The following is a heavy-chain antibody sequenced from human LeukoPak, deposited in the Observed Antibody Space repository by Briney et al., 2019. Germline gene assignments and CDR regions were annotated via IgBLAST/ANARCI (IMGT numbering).Heavy chain of an antibody. CDR3: VRGDNRDY. CDR1: GFTFSSYA. J-gene: IGHJ4*02. CDR2: ISSDSGTM. Sequence: GGSLRLSRAASGFTFSSYAMNWVRQAQGKGLEWVSSISSDSGTMYYAVSVRGRFTISRDNAKNSLYLQMNSLRAEDTAVYYCVRGDNRDYWGQGTLVTVSS. D-gene: IGHD1-14*01. V-gene: IGHV3-21*01.